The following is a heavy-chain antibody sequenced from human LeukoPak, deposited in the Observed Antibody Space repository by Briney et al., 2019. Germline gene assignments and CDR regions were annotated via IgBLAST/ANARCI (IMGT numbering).Heavy chain of an antibody. J-gene: IGHJ4*02. CDR1: GFTFSSYG. D-gene: IGHD6-19*01. CDR2: ISYDGSNK. V-gene: IGHV3-30*18. CDR3: AKDLLFSSAPGD. Sequence: GESLRLSCAASGFTFSSYGMHWVRQAPGKGLEWVAVISYDGSNKYYADSVKGRFTISRDNSKNTLYLQMNSLRAEDTAVYYCAKDLLFSSAPGDWGQGTLVTVSS.